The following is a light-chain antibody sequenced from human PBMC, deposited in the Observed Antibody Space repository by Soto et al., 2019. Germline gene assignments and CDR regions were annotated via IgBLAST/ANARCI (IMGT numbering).Light chain of an antibody. CDR2: EVN. V-gene: IGLV2-14*03. CDR1: SSDVGAYKY. J-gene: IGLJ2*01. Sequence: QSALTQPASVSGSPGQSITISCTGTSSDVGAYKYVSWYQQHPGKAPKLMIYEVNNRPSGVSNRFSGSKSGNTASLTISGLQAKDEADYYCSSYTSSSTLVFGGGTKLTVL. CDR3: SSYTSSSTLV.